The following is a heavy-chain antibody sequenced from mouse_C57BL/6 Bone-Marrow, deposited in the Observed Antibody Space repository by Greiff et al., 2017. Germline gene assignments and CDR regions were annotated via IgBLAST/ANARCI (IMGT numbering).Heavy chain of an antibody. J-gene: IGHJ3*01. Sequence: VKLMESGAELVKPGASVKISCKASGYAFSSYWMNWVKQRPGKGLEWIGQIYPGDGDTNYNGKFKGKATLTADKSSSTAYMQLSSLTSEDSAVYVSARSLYCSNLGWFAYWGQGTLVTVSA. CDR2: IYPGDGDT. CDR3: ARSLYCSNLGWFAY. D-gene: IGHD2-5*01. CDR1: GYAFSSYW. V-gene: IGHV1-80*01.